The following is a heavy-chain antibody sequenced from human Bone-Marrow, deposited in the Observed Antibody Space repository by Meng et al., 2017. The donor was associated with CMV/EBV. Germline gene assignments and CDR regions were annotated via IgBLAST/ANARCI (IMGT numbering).Heavy chain of an antibody. J-gene: IGHJ1*01. CDR2: ISAYNGNT. Sequence: ASVKVSCKASGYTFTSYGISWVRQAPGQGLEWMGWISAYNGNTNYAQKLQGRVTMTTDTSTSTVYMELSSLRSEDTAVYYCARDNRVDHPVLEWFFVWGQGTLVTVSS. V-gene: IGHV1-18*01. CDR3: ARDNRVDHPVLEWFFV. CDR1: GYTFTSYG. D-gene: IGHD3-3*01.